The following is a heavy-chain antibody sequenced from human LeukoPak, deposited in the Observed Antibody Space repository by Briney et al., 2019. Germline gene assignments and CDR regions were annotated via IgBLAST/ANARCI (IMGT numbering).Heavy chain of an antibody. J-gene: IGHJ6*02. CDR1: GFTFSTYA. CDR2: VSGSGGRT. D-gene: IGHD3-10*01. CDR3: ARYVTMVRGVITGMDV. Sequence: GGSLRLSCAASGFTFSTYAMTWARQAPGMGLECVSCVSGSGGRTYYADSVKGRFSISRDNAKNSLYLQMNSLRAEDTAVYYCARYVTMVRGVITGMDVWGQGTTVTVSS. V-gene: IGHV3-23*01.